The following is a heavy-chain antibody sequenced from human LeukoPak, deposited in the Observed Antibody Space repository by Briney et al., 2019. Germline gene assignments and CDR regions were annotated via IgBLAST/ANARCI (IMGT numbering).Heavy chain of an antibody. CDR3: ARHSRPSTLANCGGDCYPSDF. CDR1: GGSINSYY. Sequence: SETLSLTCTVSGGSINSYYWSWIRQPPGKGLEWIGYIYYSGSTNYNPSLKSRVTMSVDTSRNQFSLRLSSVTAADTAVYYCARHSRPSTLANCGGDCYPSDFWGQGTLVTVSS. CDR2: IYYSGST. D-gene: IGHD2-21*02. J-gene: IGHJ4*02. V-gene: IGHV4-59*08.